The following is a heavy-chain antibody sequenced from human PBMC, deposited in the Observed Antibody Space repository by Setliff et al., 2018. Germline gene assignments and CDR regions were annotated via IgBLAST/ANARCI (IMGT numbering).Heavy chain of an antibody. CDR1: GGSISSGSYY. Sequence: PSETLSLTCTVSGGSISSGSYYWSWIRQPAGKGLEWIGRIYTSGSTNYNPSLKSRVTISVDTSKNQFSLKLSSVTAADTAVYYCARESIAVAQGYNWFDPWGQGTLVTVSS. CDR2: IYTSGST. CDR3: ARESIAVAQGYNWFDP. V-gene: IGHV4-61*02. D-gene: IGHD6-19*01. J-gene: IGHJ5*02.